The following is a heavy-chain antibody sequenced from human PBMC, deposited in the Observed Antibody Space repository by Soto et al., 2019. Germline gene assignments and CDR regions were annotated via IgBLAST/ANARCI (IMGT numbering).Heavy chain of an antibody. J-gene: IGHJ3*02. CDR2: VYSSGTN. Sequence: TETLSLTGSVPGASISSYYWSWIRQPPGKGLEWIGYVYSSGTNTYNPSLQSRVSMSLDTTNSQFSLRLSSVTAADTAVDYCARERGNWNNAVDIWGQGTMVT. D-gene: IGHD1-1*01. V-gene: IGHV4-59*01. CDR1: GASISSYY. CDR3: ARERGNWNNAVDI.